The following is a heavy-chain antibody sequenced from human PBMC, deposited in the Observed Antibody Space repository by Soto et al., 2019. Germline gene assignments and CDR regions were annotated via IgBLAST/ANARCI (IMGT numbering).Heavy chain of an antibody. V-gene: IGHV4-4*07. D-gene: IGHD5-18*01. CDR2: ISTSGST. Sequence: QVQLQASGPGLVKPSETLSLTCTVSGGSISSYYWSWIRQPAAQGLEWIGRISTSGSTNYNPSLKSRVTMSVDTAKNQFSLKLRSVTAADTAVYYCARDKETYGYRDYWGQGTLVTVSS. CDR1: GGSISSYY. CDR3: ARDKETYGYRDY. J-gene: IGHJ4*02.